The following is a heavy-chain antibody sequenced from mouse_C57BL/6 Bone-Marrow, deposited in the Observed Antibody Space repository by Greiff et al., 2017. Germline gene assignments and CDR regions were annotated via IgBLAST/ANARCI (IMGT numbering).Heavy chain of an antibody. CDR2: IYPRDGST. CDR1: GYTFTSYD. Sequence: VQLQQSGPELVKPGASVKLSCKASGYTFTSYDINWVKQRPGQGLEWIGWIYPRDGSTKYNEKFKGKATLTADTSSSTADMELHSLTSEDSAVYCCARGGAYYSNYWFAYWGQGTLVTVSA. D-gene: IGHD2-5*01. CDR3: ARGGAYYSNYWFAY. V-gene: IGHV1-85*01. J-gene: IGHJ3*01.